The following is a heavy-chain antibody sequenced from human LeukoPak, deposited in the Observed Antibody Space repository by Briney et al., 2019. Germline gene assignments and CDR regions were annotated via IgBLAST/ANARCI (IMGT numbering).Heavy chain of an antibody. CDR1: GGSISSGGGYY. Sequence: SQTLSLTCNVSGGSISSGGGYYWSWIRQLPGKGLEWIGYIYYSGTTYYNPSLKSRVTLSVDTSKNQFSLKLSSVTAADTAVYYCARDSSGYYGFDCWGRGTLVSVSP. V-gene: IGHV4-31*03. D-gene: IGHD3-22*01. CDR3: ARDSSGYYGFDC. J-gene: IGHJ4*02. CDR2: IYYSGTT.